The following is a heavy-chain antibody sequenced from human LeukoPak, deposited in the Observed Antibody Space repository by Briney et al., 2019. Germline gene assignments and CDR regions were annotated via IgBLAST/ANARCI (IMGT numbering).Heavy chain of an antibody. V-gene: IGHV3-30*18. CDR1: GFTFNSYD. Sequence: GKSLRLSCAAYGFTFNSYDMHWVRQARGKGLEWVAVISYDGSKKDYADSVKGRFTISRDNSKNAVYLQMNSLRAEHTAVYYCVKDQQLLPPYYYGMDGWGQGATVTVTS. CDR3: VKDQQLLPPYYYGMDG. D-gene: IGHD6-13*01. J-gene: IGHJ6*02. CDR2: ISYDGSKK.